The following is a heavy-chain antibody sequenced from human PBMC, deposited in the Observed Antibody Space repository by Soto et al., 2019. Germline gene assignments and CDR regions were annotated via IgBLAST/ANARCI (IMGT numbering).Heavy chain of an antibody. J-gene: IGHJ4*02. CDR1: GGSISSGGYY. CDR3: ARHYGDGYDYLDY. CDR2: IYYSGSS. Sequence: SETLSLTCTGSGGSISSGGYYWSWIRQHPGKGLEWIGYIYYSGSSYYNPSLKSRVTISVDTSKNQFSLKLSSVTAADTAVYYCARHYGDGYDYLDYWGQGTLVTVSS. V-gene: IGHV4-31*03. D-gene: IGHD5-12*01.